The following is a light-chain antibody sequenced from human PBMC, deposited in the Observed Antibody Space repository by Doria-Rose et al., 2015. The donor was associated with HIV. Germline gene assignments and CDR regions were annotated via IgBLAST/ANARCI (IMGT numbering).Light chain of an antibody. CDR3: SSLTSSLTYV. CDR1: GSDVGGYNH. J-gene: IGLJ1*01. Sequence: QLVLTQPASVSESPGQSITISCTGSGSDVGGYNHVSWYQQHPGKAPKLMIYDVSNRPSGVSNRFSGSKSGNTASLTISGLQAEDEADYYCSSLTSSLTYVFGTGTNVTVL. V-gene: IGLV2-14*03. CDR2: DVS.